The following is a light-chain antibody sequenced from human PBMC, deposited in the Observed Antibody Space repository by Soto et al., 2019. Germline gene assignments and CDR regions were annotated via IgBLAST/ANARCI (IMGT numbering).Light chain of an antibody. CDR2: GAS. Sequence: VMTQSPATLSVSPGERATLSCRASQSITTNLAWYQQKPGQAPRLLIHGASTRAANIPTRFSGSGSGTEFTLTISRLQSEDFAVYYCQQYNSWPSRTFGQGTKVEIK. J-gene: IGKJ1*01. V-gene: IGKV3-15*01. CDR3: QQYNSWPSRT. CDR1: QSITTN.